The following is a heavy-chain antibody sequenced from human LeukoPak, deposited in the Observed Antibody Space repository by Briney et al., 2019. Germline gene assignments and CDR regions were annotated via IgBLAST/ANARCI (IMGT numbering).Heavy chain of an antibody. D-gene: IGHD2-8*01. CDR3: ARDDDTNSQYSRLNY. CDR1: GFTLTTNG. Sequence: GGSLRLSCAASGFTLTTNGMHWVRQAPGKGREWVAVIWWDGSKEFYADSVKGRFIISRDISKNPLYLEMSSLRAEDTAAYYCARDDDTNSQYSRLNYWGQGTLVTVSS. V-gene: IGHV3-33*01. CDR2: IWWDGSKE. J-gene: IGHJ4*02.